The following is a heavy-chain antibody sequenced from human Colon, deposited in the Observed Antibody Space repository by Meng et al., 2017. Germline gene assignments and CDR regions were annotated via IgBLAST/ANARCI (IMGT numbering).Heavy chain of an antibody. CDR1: GYTLTSYY. CDR2: IRPSSGDT. V-gene: IGHV1-46*01. CDR3: AREPPETYYLDY. D-gene: IGHD1-14*01. Sequence: ASVKVSCKASGYTLTSYYIHLVRQAPGQGLEYMGIIRPSSGDTRYAQKFQGRVTMTRDTSTSTVYMELSSLRSEDTAVYYCAREPPETYYLDYWGQGTLVTVSS. J-gene: IGHJ4*02.